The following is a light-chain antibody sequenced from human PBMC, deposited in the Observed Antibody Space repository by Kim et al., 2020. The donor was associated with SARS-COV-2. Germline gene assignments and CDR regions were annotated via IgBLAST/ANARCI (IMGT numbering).Light chain of an antibody. CDR1: SANVGRRF. CDR2: NDN. CDR3: ATWDVTLNGWV. V-gene: IGLV1-44*01. J-gene: IGLJ3*02. Sequence: GQRLTVYCCGGSANVGRRFENWYQQLPGTAPKVFIYNDNQRPSGVPYRFSGSRSGTSASLAISGLQSEDEADYYCATWDVTLNGWVFGGGTQLTVL.